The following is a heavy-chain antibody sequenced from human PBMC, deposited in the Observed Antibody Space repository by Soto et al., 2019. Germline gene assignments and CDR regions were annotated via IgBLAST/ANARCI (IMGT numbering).Heavy chain of an antibody. V-gene: IGHV3-30*18. CDR1: VFTFSRYG. D-gene: IGHD6-13*01. CDR2: ISYDGSNK. CDR3: AKRGFYSSSWYDFQGDWFQP. Sequence: VGSLRLACGSSVFTFSRYGMHCVRHSPGKWLEWVAVISYDGSNKNYADSVKGRFTISRDNSKNTLYLQMNSLRAEDTAVYYCAKRGFYSSSWYDFQGDWFQPWGQGT. J-gene: IGHJ5*02.